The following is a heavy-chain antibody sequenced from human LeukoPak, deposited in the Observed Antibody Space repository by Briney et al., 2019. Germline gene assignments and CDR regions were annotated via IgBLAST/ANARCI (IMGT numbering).Heavy chain of an antibody. CDR3: ARGVGASGKNAFDI. CDR1: GGSISSGGYS. Sequence: PSETLSLTCAVSGGSISSGGYSWSWIRQPPGKGLEWIGYIYHNGSTYYNPSLKSRVTISVDRSKNQFSLKLSSVTAADTAVYYCARGVGASGKNAFDIWGQGTMVTVSS. D-gene: IGHD1-26*01. V-gene: IGHV4-30-2*01. CDR2: IYHNGST. J-gene: IGHJ3*02.